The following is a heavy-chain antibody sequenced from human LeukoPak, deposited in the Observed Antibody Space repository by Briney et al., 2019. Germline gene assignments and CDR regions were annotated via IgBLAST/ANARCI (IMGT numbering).Heavy chain of an antibody. CDR3: ARVGTIFGVVTPASGYFDL. J-gene: IGHJ2*01. CDR1: GGSISSYY. Sequence: SETLSLTCSVSGGSISSYYWSWIRQPPGKGLEWTGYIFYNGITNYNPSLKSRVTISVDTSKNEFSLKLSSVTAADTAVYYCARVGTIFGVVTPASGYFDLWGRGTLVTVSS. V-gene: IGHV4-59*01. CDR2: IFYNGIT. D-gene: IGHD3-3*01.